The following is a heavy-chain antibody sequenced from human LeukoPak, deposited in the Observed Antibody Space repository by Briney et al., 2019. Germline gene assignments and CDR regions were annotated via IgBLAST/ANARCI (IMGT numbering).Heavy chain of an antibody. D-gene: IGHD3-10*01. J-gene: IGHJ4*02. CDR1: GFTFNNYG. V-gene: IGHV3-23*01. CDR3: ARTTTPHYYGSGSYALGY. Sequence: GGSLRLSCAASGFTFNNYGMAWVRQSPGKGLDWVSTISAGGSRTYYADSVKGRFTISRDNSKNTLYLQMSSLSAEDTAVYYCARTTTPHYYGSGSYALGYWGQGTLVTVPS. CDR2: ISAGGSRT.